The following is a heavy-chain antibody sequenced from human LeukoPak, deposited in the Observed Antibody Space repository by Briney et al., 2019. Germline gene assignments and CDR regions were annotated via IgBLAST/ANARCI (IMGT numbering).Heavy chain of an antibody. CDR3: ARDWREVSRGA. J-gene: IGHJ5*02. D-gene: IGHD3-10*01. CDR2: ISWNSGSV. CDR1: GFTFDDYA. V-gene: IGHV3-9*01. Sequence: SGRSLRLSCAASGFTFDDYAMHWVRQAPGKGLEWVSGISWNSGSVGYADSVKGRFTISRDNAKNSLYLQMNSLRAEDTAVYYCARDWREVSRGAWGQGTLVTVSS.